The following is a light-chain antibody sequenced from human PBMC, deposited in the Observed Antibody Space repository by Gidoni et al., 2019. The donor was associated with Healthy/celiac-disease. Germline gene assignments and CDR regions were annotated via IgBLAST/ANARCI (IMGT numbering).Light chain of an antibody. CDR3: QSYDSSLIGSV. Sequence: QSVLTQPPSVSGAPGPRVTISCTWSSSNIGAGYDVHWYQQLPGTAPKLLIYGNSNRPSGVPDRFSGSKSGTSASLAITGLQAEDEADYYCQSYDSSLIGSVFGGGTKLTVL. V-gene: IGLV1-40*01. CDR1: SSNIGAGYD. J-gene: IGLJ3*02. CDR2: GNS.